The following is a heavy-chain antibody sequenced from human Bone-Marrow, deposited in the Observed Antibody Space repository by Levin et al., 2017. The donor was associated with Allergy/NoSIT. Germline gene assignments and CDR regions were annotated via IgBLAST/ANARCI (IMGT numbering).Heavy chain of an antibody. CDR3: ARDRMLRGGTYGLDV. CDR2: ISTSGYII. V-gene: IGHV3-11*01. Sequence: KTGGSLRLSCAASGFNFTDHYMNWIRQSPGKGLEWVSSISTSGYIIYYADSVKGRFTISRDNAKNSLYLQMSSLRVEDTAVYYCARDRMLRGGTYGLDVWGHGTMVTVSS. J-gene: IGHJ3*01. CDR1: GFNFTDHY. D-gene: IGHD3-10*01.